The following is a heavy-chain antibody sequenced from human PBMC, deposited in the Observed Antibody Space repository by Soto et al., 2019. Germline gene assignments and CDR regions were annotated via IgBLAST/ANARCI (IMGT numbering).Heavy chain of an antibody. V-gene: IGHV3-11*01. CDR2: ISSSGSTI. CDR1: GFTFSDYY. D-gene: IGHD6-6*01. CDR3: ARDNSQLVIYYYYYYMDV. Sequence: PGGSLRLSCAASGFTFSDYYMSWIRQAPGKGLEWVSYISSSGSTIYYADSVKGRFTISRDNAKNSLYLQMNSLRAEDTAVYYCARDNSQLVIYYYYYYMDVWGKGTTVTVSS. J-gene: IGHJ6*03.